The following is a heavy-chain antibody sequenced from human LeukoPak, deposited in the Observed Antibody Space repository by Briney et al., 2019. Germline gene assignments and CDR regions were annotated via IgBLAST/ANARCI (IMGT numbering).Heavy chain of an antibody. CDR3: AKVSGVFIVGAYDY. V-gene: IGHV3-30*18. D-gene: IGHD1-26*01. CDR1: GFTFSSYG. J-gene: IGHJ4*02. CDR2: ISYDGSNK. Sequence: GRSLRLSCAASGFTFSSYGMHWVRQAPGKGLEWVAVISYDGSNKYYADSVKGRFTISRDNSKNTLNLQMNSLRAEDTAVYYCAKVSGVFIVGAYDYWGQGTLVTVSS.